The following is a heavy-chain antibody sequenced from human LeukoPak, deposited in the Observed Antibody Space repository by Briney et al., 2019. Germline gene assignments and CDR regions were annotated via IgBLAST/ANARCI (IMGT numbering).Heavy chain of an antibody. CDR2: IWYDGSNK. CDR3: ARPMDIVATIHYAFDI. V-gene: IGHV3-33*01. CDR1: GFTFSSYG. J-gene: IGHJ3*02. D-gene: IGHD5-12*01. Sequence: PGRSLRLSCAASGFTFSSYGMHWVRQAPGKGLEWVAVIWYDGSNKYYADSVKGRFTISRDNSKNTLYLQMNSLRAEDTAVYYCARPMDIVATIHYAFDIWGQGTMVTVSS.